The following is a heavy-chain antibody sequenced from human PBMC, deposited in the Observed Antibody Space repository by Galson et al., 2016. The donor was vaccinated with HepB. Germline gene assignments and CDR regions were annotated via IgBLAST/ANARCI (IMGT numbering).Heavy chain of an antibody. CDR1: GGTFSSNA. Sequence: SVKVSCKASGGTFSSNALSWVRQAPGQGFEWMGGIIPLLGTANYAQKFQGRVTMTRDTSKTTVYMELSSLRSEDTAVSYCPGLAAAGDYFDYWGQGTLVTVSP. J-gene: IGHJ4*02. CDR3: PGLAAAGDYFDY. CDR2: IIPLLGTA. V-gene: IGHV1-69*05. D-gene: IGHD6-13*01.